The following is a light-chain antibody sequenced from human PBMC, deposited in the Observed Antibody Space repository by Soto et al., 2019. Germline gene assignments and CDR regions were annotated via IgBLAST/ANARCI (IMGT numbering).Light chain of an antibody. CDR3: QQYGDWPLT. J-gene: IGKJ4*01. CDR1: QSVGSN. Sequence: EIVLRQSQATLSVSPGERATLSCRASQSVGSNFAWYNQKPGQAPRLLIFASSTRATGVPARFSGSESGTEFTLTISRLQSEDFAVYYCQQYGDWPLTFGGGAKVEIE. V-gene: IGKV3-15*01. CDR2: ASS.